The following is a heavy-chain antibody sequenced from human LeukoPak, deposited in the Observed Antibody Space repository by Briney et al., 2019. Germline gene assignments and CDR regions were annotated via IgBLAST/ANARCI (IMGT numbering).Heavy chain of an antibody. CDR3: ARVYSYGDFDY. CDR2: MNPNSGNT. D-gene: IGHD5-18*01. CDR1: GYTFTSYD. V-gene: IGHV1-8*01. Sequence: ASVKVSCKASGYTFTSYDINWVRQATGQGLEWMGWMNPNSGNTGYAQKFQGRVTMTTDTSTSTAYMELRSLRSDDTAVYYCARVYSYGDFDYWGQGTLVTVSS. J-gene: IGHJ4*02.